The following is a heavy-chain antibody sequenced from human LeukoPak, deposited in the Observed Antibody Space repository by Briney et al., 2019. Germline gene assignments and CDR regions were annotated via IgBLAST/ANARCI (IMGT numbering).Heavy chain of an antibody. CDR1: GYSFTTYW. J-gene: IGHJ1*01. CDR3: ARQRSDSAMISAP. V-gene: IGHV5-51*01. D-gene: IGHD3-22*01. Sequence: GESLKISCKGSGYSFTTYWIGWVRQMPGKGLEWMGIIYPGDSDTRYSPSFQGQVTISADKSISTAYLQWSSLKASDTAMYYCARQRSDSAMISAPWGQGTLVTVSS. CDR2: IYPGDSDT.